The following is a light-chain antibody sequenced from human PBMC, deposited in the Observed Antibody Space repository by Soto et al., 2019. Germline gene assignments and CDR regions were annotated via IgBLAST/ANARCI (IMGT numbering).Light chain of an antibody. V-gene: IGKV3-15*01. J-gene: IGKJ3*01. CDR3: QHYDSWPPL. CDR2: GAS. Sequence: EIVMTQSPTTLPVSPGERATLSCRASQSVRDNLAWYQQKPGQVPRLLIYGASTRATGIPARFSGSGSGTEFTLTISSLQSEDFAVYYCQHYDSWPPLFGPGTKVDIK. CDR1: QSVRDN.